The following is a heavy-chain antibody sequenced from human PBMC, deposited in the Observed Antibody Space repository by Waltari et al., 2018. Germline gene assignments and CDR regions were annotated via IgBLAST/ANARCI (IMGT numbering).Heavy chain of an antibody. V-gene: IGHV4-59*01. D-gene: IGHD5-18*01. CDR1: GGSISSYY. CDR3: ARRYSYGYRDYYYYYMDV. CDR2: IYYRGST. J-gene: IGHJ6*03. Sequence: QVQLQESGPGLVKPSETLSLTCTVSGGSISSYYWSWIRQPPGKGLEWIGYIYYRGSTNYDPSRRSRITKSVDTSKTQFSLKQSSVTAADTSVYYCARRYSYGYRDYYYYYMDVWGKGTTVTVSS.